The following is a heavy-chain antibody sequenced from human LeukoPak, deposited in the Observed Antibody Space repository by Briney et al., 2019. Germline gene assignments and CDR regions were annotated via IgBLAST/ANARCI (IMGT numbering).Heavy chain of an antibody. J-gene: IGHJ4*02. Sequence: ASVKVSCKASGYTFTGYYMHWVRQAPGQGLEWMGWINPNSGGTNYAQKFQGRVTMTRDTSTGTVYMEVNALRSDDTAVYYCARTLYIASAPGGFDYWGQGTLVTVSS. V-gene: IGHV1-2*02. CDR1: GYTFTGYY. CDR3: ARTLYIASAPGGFDY. D-gene: IGHD3-16*01. CDR2: INPNSGGT.